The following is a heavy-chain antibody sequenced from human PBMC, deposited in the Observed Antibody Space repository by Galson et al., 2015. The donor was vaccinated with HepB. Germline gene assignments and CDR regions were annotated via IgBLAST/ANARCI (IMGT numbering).Heavy chain of an antibody. CDR1: GYTFTGYY. J-gene: IGHJ5*02. Sequence: SVKVSCKASGYTFTGYYMHWVRQAPGQGLEWMGWINPNSGGTNYAQKFQGRVTMTRDTSISTAYMELSRLRSDDTAVYYCARDEPYSSSSNWFDPWGQGTLVTVSS. D-gene: IGHD6-6*01. V-gene: IGHV1-2*02. CDR3: ARDEPYSSSSNWFDP. CDR2: INPNSGGT.